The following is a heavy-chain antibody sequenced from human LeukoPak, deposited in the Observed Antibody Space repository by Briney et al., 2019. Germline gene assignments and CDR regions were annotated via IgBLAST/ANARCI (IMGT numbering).Heavy chain of an antibody. J-gene: IGHJ4*02. CDR3: ARGVYIAAAQYGY. Sequence: PSETLSLTCTVSGDSISGYYWSWIRQPPGKGLEWIGYIYYSGTTNYNPSLKSRVTISVDTSKNQFSLKLSSVTAADTTVYYCARGVYIAAAQYGYWGQGTLVTVSS. CDR1: GDSISGYY. V-gene: IGHV4-59*01. D-gene: IGHD6-13*01. CDR2: IYYSGTT.